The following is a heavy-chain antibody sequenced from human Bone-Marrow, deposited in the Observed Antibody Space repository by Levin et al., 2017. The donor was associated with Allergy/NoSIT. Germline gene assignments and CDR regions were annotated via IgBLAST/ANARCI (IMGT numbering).Heavy chain of an antibody. J-gene: IGHJ5*02. D-gene: IGHD2-15*01. CDR2: ISAYNGNT. CDR1: GYTFTSYG. Sequence: ASVKVSCKASGYTFTSYGISWVRQAPGQGLEWMGWISAYNGNTNYAQKLQGRVTMTTDTSTSTAYMELRSLRSDDTAVYYCARVYCSGGTPNWFDPWGQGTLVTVSS. V-gene: IGHV1-18*01. CDR3: ARVYCSGGTPNWFDP.